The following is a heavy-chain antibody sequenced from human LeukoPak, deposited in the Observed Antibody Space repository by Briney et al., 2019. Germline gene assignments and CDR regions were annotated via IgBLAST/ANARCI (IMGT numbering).Heavy chain of an antibody. CDR2: IYYSGST. Sequence: PSETLSLTCIVSGGSISSHYWSWIRQPPGKGLEWIGYIYYSGSTNYNPSLKSRVTISVDTSKNQFSLKLSSVTAADTAVYYCARARGIAAAGTGLDYWGQGTLVTVSS. V-gene: IGHV4-59*11. CDR1: GGSISSHY. CDR3: ARARGIAAAGTGLDY. J-gene: IGHJ4*02. D-gene: IGHD6-13*01.